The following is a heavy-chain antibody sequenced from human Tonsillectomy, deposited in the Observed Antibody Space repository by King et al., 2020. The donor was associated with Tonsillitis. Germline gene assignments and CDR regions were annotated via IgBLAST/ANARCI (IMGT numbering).Heavy chain of an antibody. Sequence: VQLVESGGGVVQPGGSLRLSCAASGFTFSSYGMHWVRQAPGKGLEWVAFIRYDGSKKYYADSVKGRFTISRDTSKNTLSLQMNSLRADDTAVYYCAKDPTGGWFGEELNYFDYWGQGTLVTVSS. J-gene: IGHJ4*02. CDR2: IRYDGSKK. V-gene: IGHV3-30*02. D-gene: IGHD3-10*01. CDR3: AKDPTGGWFGEELNYFDY. CDR1: GFTFSSYG.